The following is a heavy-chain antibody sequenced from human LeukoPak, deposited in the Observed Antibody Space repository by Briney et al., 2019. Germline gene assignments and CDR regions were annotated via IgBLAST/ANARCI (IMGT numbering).Heavy chain of an antibody. CDR2: INPSGGST. CDR1: GYTFTSYY. V-gene: IGHV1-46*01. CDR3: ARALVGATGGLDY. J-gene: IGHJ4*02. D-gene: IGHD1-26*01. Sequence: ASVKVSCKASGYTFTSYYMHWVRQAPGQGLEWMGIINPSGGSTSCAQKFQGRVTMTRDMSTSTVYMELSSLRSEDTAVYYCARALVGATGGLDYWGQGTLVTVSS.